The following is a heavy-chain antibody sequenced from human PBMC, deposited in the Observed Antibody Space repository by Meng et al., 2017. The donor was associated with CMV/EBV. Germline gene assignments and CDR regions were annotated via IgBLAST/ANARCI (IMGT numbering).Heavy chain of an antibody. CDR1: GYTFTSYG. V-gene: IGHV1-18*01. J-gene: IGHJ4*02. CDR3: ARVFIVVVPAAMDPPDY. D-gene: IGHD2-2*01. CDR2: ISAYNGNT. Sequence: ASVKVSCKASGYTFTSYGISWVRQAPGQGLEWMGWISAYNGNTNYAQKLRGRVTMATDTSTSTAYMELRSLRSDDTAVYYCARVFIVVVPAAMDPPDYWGQGTLVTVSS.